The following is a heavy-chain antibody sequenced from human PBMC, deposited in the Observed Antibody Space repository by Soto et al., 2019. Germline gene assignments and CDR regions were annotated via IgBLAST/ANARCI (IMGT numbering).Heavy chain of an antibody. D-gene: IGHD3-10*01. CDR3: ARDRYSGSGSYYNRKSPGGFDP. CDR2: INPNSGGT. Sequence: ASVKVSCKASGYTFTGYYMHWVRQAPGQGLEWMGWINPNSGGTNYAQKFRGRVTMTRDTSISTAYMELGRRRSDGTTVYYCARDRYSGSGSYYNRKSPGGFDPWGQGTLVTVSS. CDR1: GYTFTGYY. J-gene: IGHJ5*02. V-gene: IGHV1-2*02.